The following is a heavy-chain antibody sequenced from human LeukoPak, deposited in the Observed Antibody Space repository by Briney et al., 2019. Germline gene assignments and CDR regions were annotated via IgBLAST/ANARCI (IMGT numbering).Heavy chain of an antibody. V-gene: IGHV4-4*07. Sequence: SETLSLTCTVSGGSLSSYYRSSIRQPARRGLEWVGRIYTRGSANYNPSLKRRVTVSADTSKNQLSLKLSSVTAADTALYDCARQSVVVPAEGGDWFDPWGQGTLVTVSS. CDR2: IYTRGSA. D-gene: IGHD2-2*01. CDR3: ARQSVVVPAEGGDWFDP. J-gene: IGHJ5*02. CDR1: GGSLSSYY.